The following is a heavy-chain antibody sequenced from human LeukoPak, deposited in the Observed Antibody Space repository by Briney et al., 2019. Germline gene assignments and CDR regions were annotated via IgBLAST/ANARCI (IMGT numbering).Heavy chain of an antibody. D-gene: IGHD6-13*01. CDR1: GFTFSSYG. J-gene: IGHJ6*02. Sequence: GGSLRLSCAASGFTFSSYGMHWVRQAPGKGLEWVAVISYDGSNKYYADSVKGRFTISRDNSKNTLYLQMNSLRAEDTAVYCCAKDLQQQLVRDYYYGMDVWGQGTTVTVSS. CDR3: AKDLQQQLVRDYYYGMDV. CDR2: ISYDGSNK. V-gene: IGHV3-30*18.